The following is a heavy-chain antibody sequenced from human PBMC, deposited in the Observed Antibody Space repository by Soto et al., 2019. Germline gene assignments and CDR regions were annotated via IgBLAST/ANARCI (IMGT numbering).Heavy chain of an antibody. J-gene: IGHJ5*02. V-gene: IGHV3-53*01. Sequence: GGSLRLSCAISGFSVSSNYLSWVRQAPGKGLEWVSVHYSGGSTYYADSVQGRFTISRDKSNNTLYLQMRRVRAEDTAVYFCARHRHPRGTVGATSPLDPWGQGTQVT. CDR3: ARHRHPRGTVGATSPLDP. D-gene: IGHD1-26*01. CDR1: GFSVSSNY. CDR2: HYSGGST.